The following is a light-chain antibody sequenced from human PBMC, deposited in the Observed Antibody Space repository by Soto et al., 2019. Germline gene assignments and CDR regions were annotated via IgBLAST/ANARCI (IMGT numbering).Light chain of an antibody. CDR1: QSVSSSY. Sequence: EIVLTQSPGTLSLSPGERATLSCRASQSVSSSYLAWYQQKPGQAPRLLIYGASSMATGIPDRFSGSGSGTEFTLTISRLEPEDFAVYYCQQYGSSPGTFGQGTKVEIK. CDR2: GAS. CDR3: QQYGSSPGT. V-gene: IGKV3-20*01. J-gene: IGKJ1*01.